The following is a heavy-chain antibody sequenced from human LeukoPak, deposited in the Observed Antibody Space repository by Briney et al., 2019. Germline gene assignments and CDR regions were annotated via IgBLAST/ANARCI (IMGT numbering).Heavy chain of an antibody. CDR3: ARGRENRGFWYFDL. V-gene: IGHV4-34*01. Sequence: PSETLSLTCAVYGGSFSGYYWSWIRQPPGKGLEWIGEINHSGSTNYHPSLKSRVTISVDTSKNQFSLKLSSVTAADTAVYYCARGRENRGFWYFDLWGPGTLVTVSS. CDR1: GGSFSGYY. J-gene: IGHJ2*01. CDR2: INHSGST. D-gene: IGHD1/OR15-1a*01.